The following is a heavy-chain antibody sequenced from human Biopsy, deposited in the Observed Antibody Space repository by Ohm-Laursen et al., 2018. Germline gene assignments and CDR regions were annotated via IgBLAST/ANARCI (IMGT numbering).Heavy chain of an antibody. CDR2: MNPISGNT. CDR3: ARAVRYRLLSDP. J-gene: IGHJ5*02. D-gene: IGHD2/OR15-2a*01. Sequence: SVKVSCKASGYTFTTYDITWVRQATGQGPEWMGWMNPISGNTGYAHKFRGRVTMTGDSSISTAYLEVSSLTFEDTAVYYCARAVRYRLLSDPWGQGTLVTVSS. CDR1: GYTFTTYD. V-gene: IGHV1-8*01.